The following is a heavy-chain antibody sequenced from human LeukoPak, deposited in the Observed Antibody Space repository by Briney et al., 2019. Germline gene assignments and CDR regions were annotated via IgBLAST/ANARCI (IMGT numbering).Heavy chain of an antibody. CDR3: TSSGIVGATLSPFDY. V-gene: IGHV3-49*03. CDR1: GFTFCDYA. Sequence: GGSLRLSCTASGFTFCDYAMSWFRQAPGKGLEWVGFIRSKAYGGTTEYAASVKGRFTISRDDSKTIAYLQMNSLKTEDTAVYYCTSSGIVGATLSPFDYWGQGTLVTVSS. CDR2: IRSKAYGGTT. J-gene: IGHJ4*02. D-gene: IGHD1-26*01.